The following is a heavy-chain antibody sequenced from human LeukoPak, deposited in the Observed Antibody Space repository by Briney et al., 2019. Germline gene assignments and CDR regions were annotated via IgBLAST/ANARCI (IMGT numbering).Heavy chain of an antibody. V-gene: IGHV4-4*02. CDR1: GGSILTTNW. CDR3: TRESGAFSPFGF. J-gene: IGHJ4*02. D-gene: IGHD1-26*01. CDR2: VHLSGAS. Sequence: SETLSLTCAVSGGSILTTNWWSWVRQPPGKGLEWIGEVHLSGASNYNPSLKSRVNMSIDKSKYQLSLELTSVTAADTAVYYCTRESGAFSPFGFWGQGTLVTVSS.